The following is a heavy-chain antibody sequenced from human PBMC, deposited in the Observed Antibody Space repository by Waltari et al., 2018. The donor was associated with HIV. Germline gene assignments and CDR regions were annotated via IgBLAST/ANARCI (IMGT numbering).Heavy chain of an antibody. CDR1: GFTFSSNY. Sequence: EVQLVESGGGLVQPGGYLRLSCAASGFTFSSNYMSWVRQAPGKGLEWVSLIYTGGSTYYADSVKGRFTISRDNSKNTLYLQMNSLRAEDTAVYYCASPDTTMVHGHYYFYHMDVWGQGTTVTVSS. J-gene: IGHJ6*02. D-gene: IGHD5-18*01. V-gene: IGHV3-66*01. CDR3: ASPDTTMVHGHYYFYHMDV. CDR2: IYTGGST.